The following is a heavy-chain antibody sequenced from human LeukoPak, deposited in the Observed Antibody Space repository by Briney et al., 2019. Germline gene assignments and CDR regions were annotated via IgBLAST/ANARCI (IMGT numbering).Heavy chain of an antibody. CDR3: AGDWGGSICGGGSCYPSYNWFDP. CDR2: LHTSGGST. CDR1: GYTFTSYY. V-gene: IGHV1-46*01. Sequence: GASVKVCCNASGYTFTSYYIHWVRDAPGQGLGWMGILHTSGGSTSDAQKFAGSVTMTRDMSTRTVHMALSRLRSRHTAVYYCAGDWGGSICGGGSCYPSYNWFDPWGQGTLVTVSS. J-gene: IGHJ5*02. D-gene: IGHD2-15*01.